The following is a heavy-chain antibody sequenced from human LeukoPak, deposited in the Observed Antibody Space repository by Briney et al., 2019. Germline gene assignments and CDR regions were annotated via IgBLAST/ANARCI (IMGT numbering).Heavy chain of an antibody. Sequence: ASVKVSCKASGYTFTSYGISRVRHAPGQGLGWMGCISANNDKTNYTQKLRGTVTMTTDTSTSKAYMELRSLRSDDTAVYYCARDRPSNSLTLRYWGEGTLVTVSS. CDR3: ARDRPSNSLTLRY. D-gene: IGHD4/OR15-4a*01. J-gene: IGHJ4*02. CDR2: ISANNDKT. V-gene: IGHV1-18*01. CDR1: GYTFTSYG.